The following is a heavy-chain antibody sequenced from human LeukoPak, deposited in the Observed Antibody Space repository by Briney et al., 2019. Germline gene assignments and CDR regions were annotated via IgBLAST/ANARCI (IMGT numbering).Heavy chain of an antibody. V-gene: IGHV4-4*07. Sequence: SETLSLPCTVSGGSISSYYWSWIRQPAGKGLEWIGRIYTSGSTNYNPSLKSRVTMSVDTSKNQFSLKLSSVTAADTAVYYCARDLGGYSYTYYYYYMDVWGKGTTVTVSS. J-gene: IGHJ6*03. CDR2: IYTSGST. D-gene: IGHD5-18*01. CDR1: GGSISSYY. CDR3: ARDLGGYSYTYYYYYMDV.